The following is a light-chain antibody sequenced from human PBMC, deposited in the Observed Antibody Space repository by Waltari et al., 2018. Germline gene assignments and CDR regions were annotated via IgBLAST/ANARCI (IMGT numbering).Light chain of an antibody. Sequence: DIVMTQSLAPLAVSLGDRAAINCNPSQSVLNRANNENYLTWYQKKPGQPPKLLIYWASTRESGVPDRFSGSGSGTDFTLTISSLQAEDVAVYYCQQYYSPPLTFGGGTKVEIK. CDR1: QSVLNRANNENY. CDR3: QQYYSPPLT. J-gene: IGKJ4*01. V-gene: IGKV4-1*01. CDR2: WAS.